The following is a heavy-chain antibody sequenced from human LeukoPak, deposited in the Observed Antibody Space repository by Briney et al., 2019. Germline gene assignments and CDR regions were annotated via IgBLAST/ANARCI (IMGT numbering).Heavy chain of an antibody. V-gene: IGHV3-30-3*01. J-gene: IGHJ5*02. Sequence: PGGSLRLSCAASGFTFSKYAFHWAPQAPGKALECVAIIAYDGSHKYYADSVKGRFSISRDNSNNAVLLQMNSLRPADTAVYYCARDQLYCSDGTCSAHNWFDPWGQGTLVTVSS. CDR2: IAYDGSHK. CDR3: ARDQLYCSDGTCSAHNWFDP. D-gene: IGHD2-8*01. CDR1: GFTFSKYA.